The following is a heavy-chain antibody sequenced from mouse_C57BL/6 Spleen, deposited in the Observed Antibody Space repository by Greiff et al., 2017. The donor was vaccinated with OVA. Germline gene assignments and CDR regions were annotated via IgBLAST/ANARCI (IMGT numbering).Heavy chain of an antibody. Sequence: EVQLQQSGPELVKPGASVKIPCKASGYTFTDYNMDWVKQSHGKSLEWIGDINPNNGGTIYNQKFKGKATLTVDKSSSTAYMELRSLTSEDTAVYYCARRITTVVEDWFAYWGQGTLVTVSA. CDR2: INPNNGGT. CDR3: ARRITTVVEDWFAY. CDR1: GYTFTDYN. J-gene: IGHJ3*01. V-gene: IGHV1-18*01. D-gene: IGHD1-1*01.